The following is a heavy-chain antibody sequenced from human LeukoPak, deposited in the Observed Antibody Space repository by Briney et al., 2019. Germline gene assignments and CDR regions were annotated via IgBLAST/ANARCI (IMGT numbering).Heavy chain of an antibody. D-gene: IGHD3-22*01. CDR3: ARGSTYYDSSGQVPFDY. V-gene: IGHV3-48*01. J-gene: IGHJ4*02. CDR2: ISSSSSTI. Sequence: GGSLRPSCAASGFTFSTYSMNWVRQAPGKGLEWVSYISSSSSTIYYADSVKGRFTISRDNAKNSLYLQMNSLRAEDTAVYYCARGSTYYDSSGQVPFDYWGQGTLVTVSS. CDR1: GFTFSTYS.